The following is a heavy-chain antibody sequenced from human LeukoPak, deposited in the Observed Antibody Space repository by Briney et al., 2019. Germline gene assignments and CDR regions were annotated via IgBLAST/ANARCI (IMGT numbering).Heavy chain of an antibody. CDR1: GFTFSSYA. J-gene: IGHJ3*02. V-gene: IGHV3-23*01. CDR3: AKGDTMIVVLVGAFDI. Sequence: GGSLRLSCAASGFTFSSYAMSWVRQAPGKGLEWVSAISGSGGSTYYADSVKGRFTISRDNSKNTLYLQMNSLRAEDTAVYYCAKGDTMIVVLVGAFDIWGQGTMVTVSS. CDR2: ISGSGGST. D-gene: IGHD3-22*01.